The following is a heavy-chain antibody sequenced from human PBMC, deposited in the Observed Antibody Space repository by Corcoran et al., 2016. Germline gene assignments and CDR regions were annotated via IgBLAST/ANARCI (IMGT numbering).Heavy chain of an antibody. CDR2: IYYSGST. D-gene: IGHD3-3*01. V-gene: IGHV4-59*01. CDR3: AGGHEGLPSGLPPTEPYNWFDP. CDR1: GGSISSYY. Sequence: QVQLQESGPGLVKPSETLSLTCTVSGGSISSYYWSWIRQPPGKGLEWIGYIYYSGSTNYNPSLKSRVTISVDTSKNQFSLKLRPVTAADTAVYYCAGGHEGLPSGLPPTEPYNWFDPWGQGTLVTVSS. J-gene: IGHJ5*02.